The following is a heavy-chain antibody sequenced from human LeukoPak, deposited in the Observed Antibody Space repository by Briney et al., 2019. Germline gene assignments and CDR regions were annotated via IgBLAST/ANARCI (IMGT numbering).Heavy chain of an antibody. CDR3: ARDRQITMIVAPSHDAFDI. CDR2: ISAYNGNT. J-gene: IGHJ3*02. CDR1: GYTFTSYG. Sequence: ASVKVSCKASGYTFTSYGISWVRQAPGQGLEWMGWISAYNGNTNYAQKLQGRVTMTTDTSTSTAYMEPRSLRSDDTAVYYCARDRQITMIVAPSHDAFDIWGQGTMVTVSS. D-gene: IGHD3-22*01. V-gene: IGHV1-18*01.